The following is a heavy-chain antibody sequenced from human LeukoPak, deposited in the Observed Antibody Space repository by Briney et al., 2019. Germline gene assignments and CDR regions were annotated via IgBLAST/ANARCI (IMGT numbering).Heavy chain of an antibody. CDR3: AKPRTPVPSFFDH. CDR1: GFTFSSYG. Sequence: GGTLRLSCAASGFTFSSYGMSWVRQAPGKGLEWVSAISGSGGGTYYADSLKGRFTISRDNSQNTLYLQLNSLSPHDPAVYYCAKPRTPVPSFFDHWGQGTLVTVSS. J-gene: IGHJ4*02. CDR2: ISGSGGGT. V-gene: IGHV3-23*01. D-gene: IGHD4-17*01.